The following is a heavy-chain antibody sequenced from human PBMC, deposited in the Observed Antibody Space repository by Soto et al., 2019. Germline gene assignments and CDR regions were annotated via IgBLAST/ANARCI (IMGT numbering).Heavy chain of an antibody. CDR2: ISGTGGTS. J-gene: IGHJ4*02. Sequence: EVQLLESGGHVVQPGGSLRLSCVASGFTFTTCAMSWVRQAPGKGLEWVSGISGTGGTSYYAGSVKGRFTISRDSSKSTLYLQMNSLRAEDTAVYYCAKYPEYSVYDGSYFDSWGQGTLVTVSS. V-gene: IGHV3-23*01. D-gene: IGHD5-12*01. CDR1: GFTFTTCA. CDR3: AKYPEYSVYDGSYFDS.